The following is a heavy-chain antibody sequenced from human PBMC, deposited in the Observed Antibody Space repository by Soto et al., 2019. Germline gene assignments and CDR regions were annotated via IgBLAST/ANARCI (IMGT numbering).Heavy chain of an antibody. D-gene: IGHD2-2*01. V-gene: IGHV3-15*01. J-gene: IGHJ4*02. CDR1: GFTFSNAW. CDR3: TTGLGVVPAAMGY. CDR2: IKSKTDGGTT. Sequence: EVQLVESGGGLVKPGGSLRLSCAASGFTFSNAWMSWVRQAPGKGLEWVGRIKSKTDGGTTDYAAPVKGRFTISRDDSKNTLYLQMNSLKTEDTAVYYCTTGLGVVPAAMGYWGQGTLVTVSS.